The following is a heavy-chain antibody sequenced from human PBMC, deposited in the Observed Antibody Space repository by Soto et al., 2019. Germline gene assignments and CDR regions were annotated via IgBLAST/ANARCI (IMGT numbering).Heavy chain of an antibody. V-gene: IGHV1-18*01. D-gene: IGHD2-8*01. CDR2: ISGYNGNT. CDR1: CYSFTRYG. Sequence: ASVKVSCKTSCYSFTRYGGSWVRQAPGQGLEWMGWISGYNGNTKEAHKFEGRVILTTDTAANTAHMELRSLTSNDTAVYYCARGSAYSTPWSFDSWGQGTLVTVSS. J-gene: IGHJ4*02. CDR3: ARGSAYSTPWSFDS.